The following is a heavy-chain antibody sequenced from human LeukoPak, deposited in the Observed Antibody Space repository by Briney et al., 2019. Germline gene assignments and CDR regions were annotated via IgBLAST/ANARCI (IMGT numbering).Heavy chain of an antibody. D-gene: IGHD3-3*01. CDR2: ISYDGSDE. J-gene: IGHJ4*02. CDR3: ARDFTPEWFDIH. CDR1: GLASSSYS. V-gene: IGHV3-30*04. Sequence: PGRSLRLSCVASGLASSSYSMHWVRQAPGKGLEWVGVISYDGSDEYYTDSVKGRFTISRDNSKNTVYLQMNSLRADDTAVYYCARDFTPEWFDIHWGQGTLVTVS.